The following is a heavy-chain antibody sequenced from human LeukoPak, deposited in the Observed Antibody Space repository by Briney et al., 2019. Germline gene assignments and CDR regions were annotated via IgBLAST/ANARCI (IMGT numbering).Heavy chain of an antibody. D-gene: IGHD6-13*01. CDR3: ARRRHFSSHRDY. Sequence: PSETLSLTCTVSGGSISSSYYYWGWIRQPPGKGLEWIGNIYYSGTTYYNPSLQSRVTISVDTSKNQFSLRLSSVTAADTAVYYCARRRHFSSHRDYWGQGTLVTVSS. J-gene: IGHJ4*02. V-gene: IGHV4-39*01. CDR1: GGSISSSYYY. CDR2: IYYSGTT.